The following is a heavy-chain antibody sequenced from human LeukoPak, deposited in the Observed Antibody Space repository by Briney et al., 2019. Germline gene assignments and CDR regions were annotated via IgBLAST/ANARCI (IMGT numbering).Heavy chain of an antibody. CDR1: EFTFSSHA. D-gene: IGHD1-14*01. CDR3: AKDRQLPKEPIDY. CDR2: ISGGGEST. J-gene: IGHJ4*02. V-gene: IGHV3-23*01. Sequence: GGSLRLSCVASEFTFSSHAMNWVRQAPGKGLEWVSSISGGGESTYYADSVKGRFTISRDNSRNTLYLQMNSLRAEDTALYFCAKDRQLPKEPIDYWGQGTLVTVSS.